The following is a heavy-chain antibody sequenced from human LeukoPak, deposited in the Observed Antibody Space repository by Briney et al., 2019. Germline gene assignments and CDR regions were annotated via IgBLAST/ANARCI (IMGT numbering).Heavy chain of an antibody. V-gene: IGHV4-34*01. CDR1: GGSFSGYY. CDR2: INHSGST. D-gene: IGHD6-19*01. J-gene: IGHJ4*02. CDR3: ARDYSSGWYDY. Sequence: SETLSLTCAVYGGSFSGYYWSWIRQPPGKGLEWVGEINHSGSTNYNRSLKSRVTISIDTSKNQFSLKLSSVTAADTAVYYCARDYSSGWYDYWGQGTLVTVSS.